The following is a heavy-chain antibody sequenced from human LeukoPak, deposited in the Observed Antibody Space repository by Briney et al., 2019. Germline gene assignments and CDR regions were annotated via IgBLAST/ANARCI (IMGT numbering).Heavy chain of an antibody. CDR2: ISGSGSGT. V-gene: IGHV3-23*01. Sequence: PGGSLRLSCAASGFTFRSYAMTWVRQAPGKGLEWVSTISGSGSGTYYTDSVKGRFTISRDNSTNTLYLQMNSLRAEDTAVYYCAREQWLVALNYFDYWGQGTLVTVSS. D-gene: IGHD6-19*01. J-gene: IGHJ4*02. CDR1: GFTFRSYA. CDR3: AREQWLVALNYFDY.